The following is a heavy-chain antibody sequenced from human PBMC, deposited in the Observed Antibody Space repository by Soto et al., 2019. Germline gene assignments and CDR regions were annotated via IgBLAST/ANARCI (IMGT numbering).Heavy chain of an antibody. Sequence: QVQLVESGGGVVQPGRSLRLSCAASGFIFSTYGMHWVRQAPGKGLEWLSVISYDGNNKYYADSVKGRFTISRDNSKNTLWLQMDSLRTEDTAVYDCAKDLLLTTITTVGDWGQGTLVTVSS. CDR3: AKDLLLTTITTVGD. J-gene: IGHJ4*02. CDR2: ISYDGNNK. V-gene: IGHV3-30*18. D-gene: IGHD4-17*01. CDR1: GFIFSTYG.